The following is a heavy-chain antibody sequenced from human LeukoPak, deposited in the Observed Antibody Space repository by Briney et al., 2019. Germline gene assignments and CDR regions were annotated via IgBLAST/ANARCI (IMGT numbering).Heavy chain of an antibody. J-gene: IGHJ4*02. Sequence: GGSLRLSCAASGFTFSSYWMYWVRQAPGKGLVWVSRVNTDGSDTDYADSVKGRFTISRDNAKNTLFLQMNSLRVEDTAVYYCARAKIAVQDYWGQGTLVTVSA. V-gene: IGHV3-74*01. CDR1: GFTFSSYW. D-gene: IGHD6-19*01. CDR2: VNTDGSDT. CDR3: ARAKIAVQDY.